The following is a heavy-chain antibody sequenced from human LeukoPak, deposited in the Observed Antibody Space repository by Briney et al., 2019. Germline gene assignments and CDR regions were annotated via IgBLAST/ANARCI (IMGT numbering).Heavy chain of an antibody. Sequence: SETLSLTCTVSGGSISNNNYYWAWIRQPPGKGLECIGSIYYSGSPYYNPPLKSRVTISVDTSKNQFSLRLSSVTAADTAVYYCATWRTAKTGFDYWGQGTLVTVSS. CDR1: GGSISNNNYY. V-gene: IGHV4-39*01. CDR3: ATWRTAKTGFDY. CDR2: IYYSGSP. J-gene: IGHJ4*02. D-gene: IGHD1-1*01.